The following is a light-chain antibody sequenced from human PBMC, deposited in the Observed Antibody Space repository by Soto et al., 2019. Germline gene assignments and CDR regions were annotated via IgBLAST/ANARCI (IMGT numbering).Light chain of an antibody. Sequence: DIQMTQSPSSLSASVGDRVTITCRASQDISNYLNWYQQRPGKAPKLLIYDASNLEGGVPSTFSGTRSGHHFTFALTSLQPEDVATYYCQQSDSLPITFGHGTRLEI. CDR2: DAS. V-gene: IGKV1-33*01. CDR3: QQSDSLPIT. CDR1: QDISNY. J-gene: IGKJ5*01.